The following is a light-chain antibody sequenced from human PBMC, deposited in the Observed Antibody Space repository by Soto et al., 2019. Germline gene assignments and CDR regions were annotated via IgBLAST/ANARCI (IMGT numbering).Light chain of an antibody. CDR2: ATS. CDR1: QGINRY. J-gene: IGKJ4*01. CDR3: QQLKTYPHT. V-gene: IGKV1-9*01. Sequence: DIQLTQSPSFLSASVGDRVTITCRASQGINRYLAWYQQKPGKAPKLLIYATSTLYTEVPSRFSGSGSGTEFSLTISSLQPDDFATYYCQQLKTYPHTFGGGTKVEIK.